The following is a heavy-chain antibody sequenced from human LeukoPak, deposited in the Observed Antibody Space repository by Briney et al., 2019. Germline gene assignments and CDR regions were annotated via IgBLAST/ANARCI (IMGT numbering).Heavy chain of an antibody. CDR1: GGSISSGGYS. D-gene: IGHD1-1*01. CDR2: IYHSGST. Sequence: TSQTLSLTCAVSGGSISSGGYSWSWIRQPPGKGLEWIGYIYHSGSTYYNPSLKSRVTISVDRSKNQFSLKLSSVTAADTAVYYCARWERYFDYWGQGTLVTVSS. J-gene: IGHJ4*02. CDR3: ARWERYFDY. V-gene: IGHV4-30-2*01.